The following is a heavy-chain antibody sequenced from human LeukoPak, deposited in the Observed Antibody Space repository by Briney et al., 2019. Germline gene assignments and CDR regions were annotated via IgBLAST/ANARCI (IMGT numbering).Heavy chain of an antibody. D-gene: IGHD5-18*01. CDR2: IYSGGST. CDR3: ARDLVDTAIPSYYYYYGMDV. J-gene: IGHJ6*02. CDR1: GFTVSSNY. Sequence: GGSLRLSCAASGFTVSSNYMSWVRQAPGKGLEWVSVIYSGGSTYYADSVKGRFTISRHNSKNTLYLQMNSLRAEDTAAYYCARDLVDTAIPSYYYYYGMDVWGQGTTVTVSS. V-gene: IGHV3-53*04.